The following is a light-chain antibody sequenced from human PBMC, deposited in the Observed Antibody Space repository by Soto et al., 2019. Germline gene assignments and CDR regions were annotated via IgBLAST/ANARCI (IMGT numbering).Light chain of an antibody. J-gene: IGKJ5*01. Sequence: DIPMTQSPSSLSASVGDTVTITCRASQGISTLLAWYPKKPGKDPKSLIYFASSLQSGVPSRFTGSGSGIDFTLTISRLQPEDFATYECQQLHSYPITFGQGTRLEIK. CDR2: FAS. CDR1: QGISTL. CDR3: QQLHSYPIT. V-gene: IGKV1D-16*01.